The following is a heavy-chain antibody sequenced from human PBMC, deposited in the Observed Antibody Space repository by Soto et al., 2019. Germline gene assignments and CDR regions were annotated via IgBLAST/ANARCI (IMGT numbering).Heavy chain of an antibody. CDR1: GFTFSSYE. CDR2: ISSSGSTI. V-gene: IGHV3-48*03. D-gene: IGHD6-13*01. CDR3: ASWGSSSWCESDP. Sequence: GGSLRLSCAASGFTFSSYEMNWVRQAPGKGLEWVSYISSSGSTIYYADSVKGRFTISRDNAKNSLYLQMNSLRAEDTAVYYCASWGSSSWCESDPWGQGTLVTVSS. J-gene: IGHJ5*02.